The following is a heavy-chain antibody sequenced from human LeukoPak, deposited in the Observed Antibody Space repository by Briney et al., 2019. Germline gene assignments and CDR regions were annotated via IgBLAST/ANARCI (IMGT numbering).Heavy chain of an antibody. CDR2: SITIFGAA. Sequence: ASVTVSCKASAGTFSSYAISWVRQAPGQGLEWMGRSITIFGAANSAQKFQGRGTITTDESTSTAYMVLSSLRSEDTAVYYCAREEAAAALPFDYWGQGTLVTVSS. CDR3: AREEAAAALPFDY. V-gene: IGHV1-69*05. D-gene: IGHD6-13*01. J-gene: IGHJ4*02. CDR1: AGTFSSYA.